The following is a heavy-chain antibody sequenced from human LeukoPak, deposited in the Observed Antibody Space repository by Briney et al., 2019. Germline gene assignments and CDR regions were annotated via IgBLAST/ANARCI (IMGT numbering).Heavy chain of an antibody. CDR2: IYSGGST. D-gene: IGHD2-2*01. Sequence: GGSLRLSCAASGFTVSSNYMSWVRQAPGKGLEWVSVIYSGGSTYYADSVKGRFTISRDNSKNTLYLQMNSLRAEDTAVYYCAMGCSSTSWRGYYYYGKDVWGQGTTVTVSS. CDR3: AMGCSSTSWRGYYYYGKDV. J-gene: IGHJ6*02. V-gene: IGHV3-53*01. CDR1: GFTVSSNY.